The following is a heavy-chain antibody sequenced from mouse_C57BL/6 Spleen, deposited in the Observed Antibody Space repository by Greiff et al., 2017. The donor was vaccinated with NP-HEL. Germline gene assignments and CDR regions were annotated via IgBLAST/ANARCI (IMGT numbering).Heavy chain of an antibody. D-gene: IGHD3-2*02. CDR3: ARSGSSGYDY. Sequence: QVPLQQPGAELVRPGSSVKLSCKASGYTFTSYWMDWVKQRPGQGLEWIGNIYPSDSETHYNQQFKDKATLTVDKSSSTAYMQLSSLTSEDSAVYYCARSGSSGYDYWGQGTTLTVSS. J-gene: IGHJ2*01. CDR2: IYPSDSET. CDR1: GYTFTSYW. V-gene: IGHV1-61*01.